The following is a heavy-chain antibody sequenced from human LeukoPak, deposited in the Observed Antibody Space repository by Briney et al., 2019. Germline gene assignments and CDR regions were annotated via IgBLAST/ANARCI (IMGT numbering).Heavy chain of an antibody. D-gene: IGHD6-13*01. CDR2: IYYSGST. J-gene: IGHJ6*02. V-gene: IGHV4-59*01. CDR1: GGSISSYY. Sequence: SETLSHTCTVSGGSISSYYWSWIRQPPGKGLEWIGYIYYSGSTNYNPSLKSRVTISVDTSKNQFSLKLSSVTAADTAVYYCARDSIAAAGTFGVLPYGMDVWGQGTTVTVSS. CDR3: ARDSIAAAGTFGVLPYGMDV.